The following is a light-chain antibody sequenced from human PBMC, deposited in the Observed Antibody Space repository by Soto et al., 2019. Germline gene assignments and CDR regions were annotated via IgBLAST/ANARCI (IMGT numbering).Light chain of an antibody. CDR2: EVT. V-gene: IGLV2-23*02. CDR3: CSYDLITPYV. Sequence: QSVLTQPASVSGSPGQSITISCTGTSRNIGKYNLVSWYQQYPGKAPKLVIYEVTERPSGVSNRFSGSKTANTASLTISALQAEDEADYYCCSYDLITPYVVGTGTKVTVL. CDR1: SRNIGKYNL. J-gene: IGLJ1*01.